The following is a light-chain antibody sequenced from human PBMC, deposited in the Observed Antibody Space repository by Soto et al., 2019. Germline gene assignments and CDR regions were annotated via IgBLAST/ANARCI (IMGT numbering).Light chain of an antibody. CDR3: QSYDGSLSGSKV. CDR1: SSNIGAGYD. Sequence: QSVLTQPPSVSGAPGQRVTISCTGSSSNIGAGYDVHWYQQIPGTAPKLLIYGNTDRPSGVPDRFSGSKSGTSASLAITGLQAEDEADYCCQSYDGSLSGSKVFGGGTKVTVL. J-gene: IGLJ3*02. V-gene: IGLV1-40*01. CDR2: GNT.